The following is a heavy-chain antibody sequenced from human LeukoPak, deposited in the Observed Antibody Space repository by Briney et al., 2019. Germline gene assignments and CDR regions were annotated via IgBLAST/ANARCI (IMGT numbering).Heavy chain of an antibody. V-gene: IGHV3-7*01. CDR3: ARARPGNWFDP. J-gene: IGHJ5*02. CDR2: IQQDGSDK. CDR1: GLTFNTYW. Sequence: GGSRRLSCAASGLTFNTYWMSWVRQAPGKGLEWVAHIQQDGSDKYYVDSVKGRFTISRDNAKNSLYLQMNSLRAEDKAVYYCARARPGNWFDPWGQGTLVTVSS.